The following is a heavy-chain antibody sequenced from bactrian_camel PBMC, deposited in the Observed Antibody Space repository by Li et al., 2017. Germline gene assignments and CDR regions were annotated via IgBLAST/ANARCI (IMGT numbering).Heavy chain of an antibody. CDR2: LYIRGEST. J-gene: IGHJ4*01. Sequence: HVQLVESGGGLVQTGESLRLSCAVAGLSLSFSGRCMGWFRQAPGKEREGVASLYIRGESTYYADFVRGRFTISRDNANMTIYLQMNKLSPEDTAMYYCAAKQSRYYVLDPQKYNYWGQGTQVTVS. V-gene: IGHV3S1*01. D-gene: IGHD2*01. CDR1: GLSLSFSGRC. CDR3: AAKQSRYYVLDPQKYNY.